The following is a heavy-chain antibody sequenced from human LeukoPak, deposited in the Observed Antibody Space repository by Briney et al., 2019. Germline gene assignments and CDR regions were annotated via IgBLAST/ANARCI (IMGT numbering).Heavy chain of an antibody. V-gene: IGHV1-46*01. J-gene: IGHJ4*02. D-gene: IGHD3-16*02. Sequence: GASVNVSCKASGYTFTSYYMHWVRQAPGQGLEWMGIINPSGGSTSYAQKFQGRVTMTRDTSTSTVYMELSSLRSEDTAVYYCARDFDPLGELSLSLDYWGQGTLVTVSS. CDR1: GYTFTSYY. CDR2: INPSGGST. CDR3: ARDFDPLGELSLSLDY.